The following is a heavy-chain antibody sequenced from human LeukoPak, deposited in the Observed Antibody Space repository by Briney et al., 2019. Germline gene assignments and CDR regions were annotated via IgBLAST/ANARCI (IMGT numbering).Heavy chain of an antibody. CDR2: IAYDGSSK. V-gene: IGHV3-30*04. CDR1: GFTFSSYA. J-gene: IGHJ4*02. CDR3: AKDPRSGSYSDYFDY. Sequence: GGSLRLSCAASGFTFSSYAMHWVRQAPGKGLEWVAVIAYDGSSKYYADSVKGRFTISRDNSKNTLYLQMNSLRAEDTAVYYCAKDPRSGSYSDYFDYWGQGTLVTVSS. D-gene: IGHD1-26*01.